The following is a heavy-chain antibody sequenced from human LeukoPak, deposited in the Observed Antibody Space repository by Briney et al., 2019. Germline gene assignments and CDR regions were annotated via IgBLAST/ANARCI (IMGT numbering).Heavy chain of an antibody. CDR3: ARGGLTIAEATTSWFLDY. CDR1: GFTFSTYG. V-gene: IGHV3-33*01. J-gene: IGHJ4*02. Sequence: GGSLRLSCAASGFTFSTYGMHWVRQAQGKGLEWVALTWYDGSNKNYADSVKGRFTISRDNSKNTLYLQMNSLRGEDTAVYYCARGGLTIAEATTSWFLDYWGQGTLVTVSS. CDR2: TWYDGSNK. D-gene: IGHD1-26*01.